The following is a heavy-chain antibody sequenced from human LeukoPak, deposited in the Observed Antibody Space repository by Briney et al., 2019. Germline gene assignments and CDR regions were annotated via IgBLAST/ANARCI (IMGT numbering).Heavy chain of an antibody. J-gene: IGHJ6*03. V-gene: IGHV1-46*01. Sequence: ASVNVSFKASGYTFTSYYMHWVRQAPGQGGEGMGIINPSGGSTSYAQKFQGRVTMTRHMSTSTVYMELSSLRSDDTAVYYCARESVSIPRMDVWGKGTTVTVSS. CDR3: ARESVSIPRMDV. CDR2: INPSGGST. CDR1: GYTFTSYY. D-gene: IGHD2-21*01.